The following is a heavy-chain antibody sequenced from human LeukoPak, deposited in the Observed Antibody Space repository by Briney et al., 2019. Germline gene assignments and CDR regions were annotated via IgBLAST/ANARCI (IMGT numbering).Heavy chain of an antibody. Sequence: PSETLSLTCTVSGGSISSYYWSWIRQPPGKGLEWIGYVYYSGSTNYNPSLKSRVTISVDTSKNQFSLKLSSVTAADTAVYYCAGCSSSWFSYYYYGMDVWGQGTTVTVSS. CDR2: VYYSGST. V-gene: IGHV4-59*08. CDR3: AGCSSSWFSYYYYGMDV. CDR1: GGSISSYY. J-gene: IGHJ6*02. D-gene: IGHD6-13*01.